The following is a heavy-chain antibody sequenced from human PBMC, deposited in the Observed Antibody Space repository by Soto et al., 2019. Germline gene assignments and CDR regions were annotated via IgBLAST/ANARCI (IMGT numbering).Heavy chain of an antibody. J-gene: IGHJ6*02. CDR1: GFTFSSYA. Sequence: PGGSLRLSCAASGFTFSSYAMHWVRQAPGKGLEWVAVISYDGSNKYYADSVKGRFTISRDNSKNTLYLQMNSLRAEDTAVYYCARDRWELQYGKDVWGQGTTVTVSS. V-gene: IGHV3-30-3*01. CDR3: ARDRWELQYGKDV. D-gene: IGHD1-26*01. CDR2: ISYDGSNK.